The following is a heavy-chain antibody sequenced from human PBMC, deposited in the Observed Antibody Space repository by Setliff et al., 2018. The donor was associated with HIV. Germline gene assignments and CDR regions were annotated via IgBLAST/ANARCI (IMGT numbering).Heavy chain of an antibody. CDR3: ARGSYGSFDY. D-gene: IGHD3-10*01. J-gene: IGHJ4*02. CDR1: GFTFSSYA. Sequence: GSLRLSCAASGFTFSSYAMSWVRQTPEKGLEWVSIITSGGSTYYADSAKGRFIISRDNSQNTLYLQMNRLRADDTAIYYCARGSYGSFDYWGLGTLVTVSS. V-gene: IGHV3-23*01. CDR2: ITSGGST.